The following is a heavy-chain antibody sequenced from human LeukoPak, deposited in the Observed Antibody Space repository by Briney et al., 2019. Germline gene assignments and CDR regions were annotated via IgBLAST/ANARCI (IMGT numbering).Heavy chain of an antibody. J-gene: IGHJ4*02. V-gene: IGHV3-33*01. Sequence: GGSLRLSCVASGFMFSVYGMHWVCRPPGKGLEWVAVIWNDGSNKYYADSVKGRFTISRDNSKNTLYLQMNSLRAEDTAVYSCARASGPFDYWGQGTLVTVSS. D-gene: IGHD3-10*01. CDR3: ARASGPFDY. CDR2: IWNDGSNK. CDR1: GFMFSVYG.